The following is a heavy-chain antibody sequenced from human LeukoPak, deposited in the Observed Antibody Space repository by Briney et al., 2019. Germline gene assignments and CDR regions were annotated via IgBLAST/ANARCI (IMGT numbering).Heavy chain of an antibody. J-gene: IGHJ4*02. Sequence: GGSLRLSCAASEFTFSSYWMHWVRQAPGKGLEWVANIELDGREKYYVDSVKGRFTISRDNAKKSLYLQMNSLRAEDTAVYYCAKIPQVATYTVPNFDFWGQGTLVTVSS. CDR2: IELDGREK. CDR3: AKIPQVATYTVPNFDF. V-gene: IGHV3-7*01. D-gene: IGHD3-16*01. CDR1: EFTFSSYW.